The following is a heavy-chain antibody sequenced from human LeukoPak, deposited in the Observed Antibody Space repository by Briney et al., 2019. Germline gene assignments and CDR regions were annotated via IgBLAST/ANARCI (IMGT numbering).Heavy chain of an antibody. D-gene: IGHD1-26*01. CDR3: AKNLLGSESFSWYFDL. Sequence: GGSLRLSCAASGVTFSSHGMSWVRQAPGKGLEWVSSITDIGSGTCYADPVKGRFTMSRDNSKNTLYLQMNSLRAEDTAVYYCAKNLLGSESFSWYFDLWGRGTLVTVSS. J-gene: IGHJ2*01. V-gene: IGHV3-23*01. CDR2: ITDIGSGT. CDR1: GVTFSSHG.